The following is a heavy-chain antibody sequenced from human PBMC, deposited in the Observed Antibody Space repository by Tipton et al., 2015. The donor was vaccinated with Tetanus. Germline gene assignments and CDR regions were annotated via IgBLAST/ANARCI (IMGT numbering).Heavy chain of an antibody. CDR2: ISTATSLT. CDR1: GFTFSSFG. CDR3: ARDRDGDYAAFDY. D-gene: IGHD4-17*01. V-gene: IGHV3-48*01. J-gene: IGHJ4*02. Sequence: QLVQSGGGLVQPGGSLRLSCVASGFTFSSFGMNWVRQAPGKGLEWVSYISTATSLTYYADSVKGRFTISRDNAKNSLYLQMISLRAEDTALYYCARDRDGDYAAFDYWGQGTLVTVSS.